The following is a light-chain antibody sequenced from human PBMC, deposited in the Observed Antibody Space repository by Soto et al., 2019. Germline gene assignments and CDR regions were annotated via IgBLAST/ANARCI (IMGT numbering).Light chain of an antibody. J-gene: IGKJ5*01. CDR1: HSVSRTY. CDR2: GAS. V-gene: IGKV3-20*01. Sequence: EIVLTQSPGPLSLSPGEGATLSCRASHSVSRTYLAWYQQKPGQAPGLLIFGASDRATGTPDRFSGSGSGTDFTLTISRLEPEDSAAYYCQQFDDSVTFGQGTRLEIK. CDR3: QQFDDSVT.